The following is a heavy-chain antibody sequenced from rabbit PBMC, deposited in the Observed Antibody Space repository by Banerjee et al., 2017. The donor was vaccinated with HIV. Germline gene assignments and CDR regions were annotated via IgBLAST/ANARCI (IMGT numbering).Heavy chain of an antibody. V-gene: IGHV1S40*01. CDR2: IYAGSSGST. D-gene: IGHD1-1*01. J-gene: IGHJ4*01. CDR1: GFDLSSYYY. Sequence: QSLEESGGDLVKPEGSLTLTCTASGFDLSSYYYMCWVRQAPGKGLEWIACIYAGSSGSTYYATWAKGRVTISKTSSTTVTLRMTSLTAADTATYFCARANVSGDGYYNLWGPGTLVTVS. CDR3: ARANVSGDGYYNL.